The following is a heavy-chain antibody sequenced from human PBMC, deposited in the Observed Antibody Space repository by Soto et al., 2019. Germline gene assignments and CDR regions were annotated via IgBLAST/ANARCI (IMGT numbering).Heavy chain of an antibody. CDR2: ISHEGVTK. V-gene: IGHV3-30*18. Sequence: LRLSCIASGFTFESYGMHWVRQAPGKGLEWVAVISHEGVTKNYADSVKGRFTVSRDNSKDTLYLQMNSLRAEDTAVYYCAKVPLYYYDSSGYYFGSPADYWGQGTLVTV. D-gene: IGHD3-22*01. CDR1: GFTFESYG. CDR3: AKVPLYYYDSSGYYFGSPADY. J-gene: IGHJ4*02.